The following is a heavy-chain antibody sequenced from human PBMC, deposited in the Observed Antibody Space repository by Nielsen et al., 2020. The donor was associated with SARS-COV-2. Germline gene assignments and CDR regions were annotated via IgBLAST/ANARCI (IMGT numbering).Heavy chain of an antibody. CDR3: AKSVGYLRYFDY. V-gene: IGHV3-9*01. J-gene: IGHJ4*02. Sequence: SLKISCAASGFTFSTYGMNWVRQAPGKGLEWVSGISWNSGSIGYADSVKGRFTISRDNAKNSLYLQMNSLRAEDTALYYCAKSVGYLRYFDYWGQGTLVTVSS. CDR1: GFTFSTYG. D-gene: IGHD3-22*01. CDR2: ISWNSGSI.